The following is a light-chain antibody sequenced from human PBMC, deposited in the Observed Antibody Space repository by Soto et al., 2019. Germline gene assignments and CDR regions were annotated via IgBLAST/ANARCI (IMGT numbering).Light chain of an antibody. CDR1: NSDIGGYNF. CDR3: FSYTSGTTNV. Sequence: QSALTQPASVSGSPGQSITISCAGTNSDIGGYNFVSWYQQHPGKAPKLIIFEVNKRPSGFSNRFSGSTSGNTASLTISGLQAEDEADYYCFSYTSGTTNVFGTGTKVTVL. CDR2: EVN. V-gene: IGLV2-14*01. J-gene: IGLJ1*01.